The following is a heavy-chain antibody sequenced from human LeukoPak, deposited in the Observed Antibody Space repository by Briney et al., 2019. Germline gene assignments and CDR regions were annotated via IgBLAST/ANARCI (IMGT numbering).Heavy chain of an antibody. V-gene: IGHV3-74*01. CDR2: INTDGSST. Sequence: GGSLRLSCAASGFTFSTYWMHWVRQAPGEGLVWVSRINTDGSSTYYADSVKGRFTISRDSAKNSLNLQMNSLRAEDTAVYYCARDRREIKLWPREYYYYYMDVWGKGTTVTISS. CDR1: GFTFSTYW. J-gene: IGHJ6*03. CDR3: ARDRREIKLWPREYYYYYMDV. D-gene: IGHD5-18*01.